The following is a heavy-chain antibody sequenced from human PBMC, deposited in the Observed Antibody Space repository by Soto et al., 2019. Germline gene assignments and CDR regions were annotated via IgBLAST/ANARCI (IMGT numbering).Heavy chain of an antibody. D-gene: IGHD3-3*01. CDR1: GFPFSSHA. CDR2: ISDDGSNL. Sequence: GGSLRLSCAASGFPFSSHAMHWVRQAPGKGLEWVTFISDDGSNLYYGNSVKGRFTISRDNSKNTLYLQMNSLRAEDTAVYYCAKAGRDFWSGRSFFDYWGQGTQVTVSS. V-gene: IGHV3-30*18. CDR3: AKAGRDFWSGRSFFDY. J-gene: IGHJ4*02.